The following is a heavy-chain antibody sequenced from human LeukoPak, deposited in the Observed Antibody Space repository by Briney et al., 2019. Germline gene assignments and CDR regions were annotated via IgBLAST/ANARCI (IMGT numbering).Heavy chain of an antibody. CDR1: GYSFASYW. J-gene: IGHJ5*02. D-gene: IGHD3-10*01. CDR2: FYPSDSEI. CDR3: ARLQFQGVFQWLRVGGFDP. Sequence: GESLKISCKASGYSFASYWIAWVRQMPRQGLEWMGIFYPSDSEIIYSPSFQGQVTISVDKSISTAYLQWSSLNASDTAMYYCARLQFQGVFQWLRVGGFDPWGQGTLVTVSS. V-gene: IGHV5-51*01.